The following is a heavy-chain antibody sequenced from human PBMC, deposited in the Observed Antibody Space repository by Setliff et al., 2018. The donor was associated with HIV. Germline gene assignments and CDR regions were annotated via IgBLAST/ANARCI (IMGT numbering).Heavy chain of an antibody. CDR3: ARRGAYYDILTGYRSHSFDY. D-gene: IGHD3-9*01. CDR1: GGSISSSSYY. Sequence: SETLSLTCTVSGGSISSSSYYWGWIRQPPGKGLEWIGSIYYSGSTYYNPSLKSRVTISVDTSKNQFSLKLSSVTAADTAVYYCARRGAYYDILTGYRSHSFDYWGQGTLVTVSS. CDR2: IYYSGST. V-gene: IGHV4-39*01. J-gene: IGHJ4*02.